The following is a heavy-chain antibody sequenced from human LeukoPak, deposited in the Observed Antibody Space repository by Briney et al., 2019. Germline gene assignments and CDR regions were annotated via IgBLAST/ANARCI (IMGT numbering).Heavy chain of an antibody. V-gene: IGHV1-2*02. CDR1: GYTFNGYY. CDR3: ARLYYYGSGSYYQYYFDY. D-gene: IGHD3-10*01. J-gene: IGHJ4*02. Sequence: GASVKVSCKASGYTFNGYYLHWVRQAPGQGLEWMGWINPDSGGTNSAQKFQGRVTMTRDTSISTAYMELSRLRSDDTAVYYCARLYYYGSGSYYQYYFDYWGQGTLVTVSS. CDR2: INPDSGGT.